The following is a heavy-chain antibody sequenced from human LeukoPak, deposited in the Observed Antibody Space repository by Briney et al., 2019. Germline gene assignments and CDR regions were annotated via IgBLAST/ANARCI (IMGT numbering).Heavy chain of an antibody. V-gene: IGHV1-8*01. CDR2: MNPNSGNT. J-gene: IGHJ6*02. CDR3: ARGRVRWTLRYYYYGMDV. D-gene: IGHD4-23*01. Sequence: DSVKVSCKACGYTFTSYDINWVRQATGQGLEWMGWMNPNSGNTGYAQKFQGRVTMTRNTSISTAYMELSSLRSEDTAVYYCARGRVRWTLRYYYYGMDVWGQGTTVTVSS. CDR1: GYTFTSYD.